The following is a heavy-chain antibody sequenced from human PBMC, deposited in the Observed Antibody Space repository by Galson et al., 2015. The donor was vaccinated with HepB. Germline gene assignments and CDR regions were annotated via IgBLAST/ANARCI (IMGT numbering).Heavy chain of an antibody. D-gene: IGHD3-10*01. Sequence: ETLSLTCAVYGGSFSGYYWSWIRQPPGKGLEWIGEIKNSGYTNYNPSLKSRVTMSQDTSKNQFSLKLSSVTAADTAVYYCARVILEWFGELSTPTYFDSWGQGTLVSVSS. J-gene: IGHJ4*02. CDR2: IKNSGYT. CDR3: ARVILEWFGELSTPTYFDS. CDR1: GGSFSGYY. V-gene: IGHV4-34*01.